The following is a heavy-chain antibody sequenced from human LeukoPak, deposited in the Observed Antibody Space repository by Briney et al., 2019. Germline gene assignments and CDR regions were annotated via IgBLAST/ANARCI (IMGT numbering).Heavy chain of an antibody. Sequence: ASVKVSCKVSGYTLTELSMHWVRQAPGKGLEWMGGFDPEDGETIYAQKFQGRVTMTEDTSTDTAYMELSSLRSEDTAVYYCATSSQRKWELLGDFDYWGQGTLVTVSS. J-gene: IGHJ4*02. CDR2: FDPEDGET. CDR3: ATSSQRKWELLGDFDY. V-gene: IGHV1-24*01. D-gene: IGHD1-26*01. CDR1: GYTLTELS.